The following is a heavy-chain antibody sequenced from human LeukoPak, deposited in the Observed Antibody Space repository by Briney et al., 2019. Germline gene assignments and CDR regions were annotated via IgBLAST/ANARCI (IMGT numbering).Heavy chain of an antibody. CDR1: GGSISSGDYS. Sequence: PSETLSLTCAVSGGSISSGDYSWSWIRQPPGKGLEWIGYILQSGSTYYNPSLKSRVTISVDRSKNQFSLKLSSVTAADTAVYYCARVGSDWNDVRYNWFDPWGQGTLVTVSS. D-gene: IGHD1-1*01. CDR2: ILQSGST. V-gene: IGHV4-30-2*01. CDR3: ARVGSDWNDVRYNWFDP. J-gene: IGHJ5*02.